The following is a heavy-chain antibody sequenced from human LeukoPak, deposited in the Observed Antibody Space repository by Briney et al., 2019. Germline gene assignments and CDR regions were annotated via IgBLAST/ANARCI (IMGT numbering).Heavy chain of an antibody. J-gene: IGHJ4*02. CDR1: GYTFTSYE. CDR2: MNPNVGNT. V-gene: IGHV1-8*01. CDR3: ARRRGNSSYFDY. D-gene: IGHD5-18*01. Sequence: ASVKVSCKASGYTFTSYEIKWVRPATGQGLEWMGWMNPNVGNTGYAQKFQGRVTMTRNTSISTAYMELSSLRAEDTAVYYCARRRGNSSYFDYWGQGTLVSVSS.